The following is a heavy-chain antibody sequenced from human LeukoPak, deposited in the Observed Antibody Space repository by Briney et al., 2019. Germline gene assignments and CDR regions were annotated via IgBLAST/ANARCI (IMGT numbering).Heavy chain of an antibody. V-gene: IGHV3-33*01. CDR1: GFTFSSYG. J-gene: IGHJ6*02. CDR3: ARSCSGGSCYSTTYGMDV. Sequence: PGRSLRLSCAASGFTFSSYGRHWVRQAPGKGLGWVAVIWYDGSNKYYADSVKGRFTISRDDSKNTLYLQMNSLRADDTAVYYCARSCSGGSCYSTTYGMDVWGQGTTVTVSS. D-gene: IGHD2-15*01. CDR2: IWYDGSNK.